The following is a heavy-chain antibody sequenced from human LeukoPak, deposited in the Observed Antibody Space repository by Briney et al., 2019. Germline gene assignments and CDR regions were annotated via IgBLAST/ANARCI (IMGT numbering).Heavy chain of an antibody. CDR3: ARGNNTFEMATLALDH. Sequence: GGSLRLSCAASGFTFSSYAMHWVRQAPGKGLEWVAVISYDGSNKYYADSVKGRFTISRDNSKNTLYLQMNSLRAEDTAVYYCARGNNTFEMATLALDHWGQGALVTVSS. CDR2: ISYDGSNK. CDR1: GFTFSSYA. V-gene: IGHV3-30-3*01. J-gene: IGHJ4*02. D-gene: IGHD5-24*01.